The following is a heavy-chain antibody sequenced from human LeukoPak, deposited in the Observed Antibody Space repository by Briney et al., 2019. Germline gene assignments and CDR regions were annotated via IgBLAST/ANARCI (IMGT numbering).Heavy chain of an antibody. D-gene: IGHD1-26*01. J-gene: IGHJ4*02. Sequence: KASETLSLTCDVSGGSISGNYWSWIRQPAGKGLEWVGRVHTSGSTNYNPSLKSRVTLSQDTSKNQFYLRLTSVTAADTAVYYCARGIYYPVEYWGQGTLVTVSS. CDR3: ARGIYYPVEY. CDR2: VHTSGST. CDR1: GGSISGNY. V-gene: IGHV4-4*07.